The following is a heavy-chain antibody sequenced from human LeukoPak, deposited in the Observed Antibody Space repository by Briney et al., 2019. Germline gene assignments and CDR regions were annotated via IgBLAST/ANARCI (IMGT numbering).Heavy chain of an antibody. CDR3: AREGYGNYAEAFDY. J-gene: IGHJ4*02. V-gene: IGHV3-23*01. D-gene: IGHD4-11*01. Sequence: GGSLRLSCAASGFIFGNYGMNWARQAPGKGLEWVSSISSSGAATYYADSVKGRFTVSRDNSKNTLYLQMNSLRAEDTAVYYCAREGYGNYAEAFDYWGQGTLVTVSS. CDR1: GFIFGNYG. CDR2: ISSSGAAT.